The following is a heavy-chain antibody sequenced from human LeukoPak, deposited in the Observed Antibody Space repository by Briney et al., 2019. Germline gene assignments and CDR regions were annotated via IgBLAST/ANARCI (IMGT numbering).Heavy chain of an antibody. Sequence: GGSLRLSCTGFIFSNYAVSWVRQAPGKGLEWVSAVSGDGVRTFYADSVKGRFTISRDNSMSTVSLQMNSLRAEDTAVYYCAKEQDNQLLLSHFDYWGQGTPVTVAS. CDR2: VSGDGVRT. CDR3: AKEQDNQLLLSHFDY. D-gene: IGHD2-2*01. CDR1: GFIFSNYA. V-gene: IGHV3-23*01. J-gene: IGHJ4*02.